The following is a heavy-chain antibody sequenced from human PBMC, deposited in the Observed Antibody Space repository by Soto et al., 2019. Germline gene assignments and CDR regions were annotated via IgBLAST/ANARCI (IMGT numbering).Heavy chain of an antibody. CDR2: IYYSGST. Sequence: PSETLSLTCTVSGGSISSSSYYWGWIRQPPGKGLEWIGSIYYSGSTYYNPSLKSRVTMSVDTSKNQFSLKLSSVTAADTAVYYCARQFLWELRPDAFDIWGQGTMVTVSS. J-gene: IGHJ3*02. CDR3: ARQFLWELRPDAFDI. CDR1: GGSISSSSYY. D-gene: IGHD1-26*01. V-gene: IGHV4-39*01.